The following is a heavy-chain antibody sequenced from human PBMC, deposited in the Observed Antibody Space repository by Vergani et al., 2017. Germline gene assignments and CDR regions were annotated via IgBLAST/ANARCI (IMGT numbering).Heavy chain of an antibody. J-gene: IGHJ5*02. V-gene: IGHV3-7*01. CDR3: ARDGAGWLQYNWFDP. Sequence: EVQLLESGGSLKQPGGSVRLSCAASGFTFSTYAMHWVRQAPGKGLEWVANIKQDGSEKYYVDSVKGRFTISRDNAKNSLYLQMNSLRAEDTAVYYCARDGAGWLQYNWFDPWGQGTLVTVSA. CDR2: IKQDGSEK. CDR1: GFTFSTYA. D-gene: IGHD5-24*01.